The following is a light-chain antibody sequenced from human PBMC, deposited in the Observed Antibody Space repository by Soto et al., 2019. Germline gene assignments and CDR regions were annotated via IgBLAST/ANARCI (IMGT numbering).Light chain of an antibody. CDR2: KAS. V-gene: IGKV1-5*03. J-gene: IGKJ1*01. Sequence: DLQMTQSPSTLSGSVGDRVIITCRASQTISSWLAWYQQKPGKAPKLLIYKASTLKSGVPSRFSGSGSGTEFTLTISSLQPDDFATYYCQHYNTYSETFGQGTKVELK. CDR3: QHYNTYSET. CDR1: QTISSW.